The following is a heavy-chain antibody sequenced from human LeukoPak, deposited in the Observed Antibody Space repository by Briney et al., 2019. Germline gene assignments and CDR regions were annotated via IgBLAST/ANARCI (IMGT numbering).Heavy chain of an antibody. CDR2: ISGSGGNT. CDR1: GFTFSIYA. D-gene: IGHD4-17*01. Sequence: GGSLRLSCATSGFTFSIYAMTWVRQAPGKGLEWVSTISGSGGNTYYADSVKGRFTISRDNSKNTLYLQMNRLRAEDTAVYYCAKESTVTPGNVNWFDTWGQGTLVTVSS. V-gene: IGHV3-23*01. J-gene: IGHJ5*02. CDR3: AKESTVTPGNVNWFDT.